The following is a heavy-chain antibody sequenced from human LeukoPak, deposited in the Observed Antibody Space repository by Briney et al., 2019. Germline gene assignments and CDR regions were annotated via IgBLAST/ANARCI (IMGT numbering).Heavy chain of an antibody. CDR2: ISNGGNT. J-gene: IGHJ6*03. V-gene: IGHV4-59*12. D-gene: IGHD6-6*01. CDR3: TRDRRYSSSSGTTYYHMDV. CDR1: GGSFSTEY. Sequence: SETLSLTCTVSGGSFSTEYWSWIRQTPGEGLERVGYISNGGNTNYNPSLKSRVTISIDTSKNQFSLKLSSVTAADTAICYCTRDRRYSSSSGTTYYHMDVWGKGTTVTVSS.